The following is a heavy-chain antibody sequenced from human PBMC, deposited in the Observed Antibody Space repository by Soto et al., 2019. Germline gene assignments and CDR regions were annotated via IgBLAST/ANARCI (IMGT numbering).Heavy chain of an antibody. J-gene: IGHJ6*02. CDR2: IYYSGST. D-gene: IGHD6-13*01. CDR1: GGSISSYY. V-gene: IGHV4-59*01. Sequence: SETLSLTCTVSGGSISSYYWSWIRQPPGKGLEWIGYIYYSGSTNYNPSLKSRVTISVDTSKNQFSLKLSSVTAADTAVYYCARDLGIAAAGVRTGYYYYGMDVWGQGNTAT. CDR3: ARDLGIAAAGVRTGYYYYGMDV.